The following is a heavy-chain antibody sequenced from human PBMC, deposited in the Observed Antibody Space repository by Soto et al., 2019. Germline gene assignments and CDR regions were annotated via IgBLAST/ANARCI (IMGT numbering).Heavy chain of an antibody. V-gene: IGHV2-5*02. J-gene: IGHJ4*02. CDR1: GFSLSTSGVG. Sequence: QITLKESGPTLVKPTQTLTLTCTFSGFSLSTSGVGVGWIRQPPGKALEWLALIYWDDDKRYSPSLKSRLTITKVSSTHQLVLTMTNMDPVDTAKYYCAYRGFDDSPGYYFDYWGQGTLVTVSS. D-gene: IGHD3-22*01. CDR2: IYWDDDK. CDR3: AYRGFDDSPGYYFDY.